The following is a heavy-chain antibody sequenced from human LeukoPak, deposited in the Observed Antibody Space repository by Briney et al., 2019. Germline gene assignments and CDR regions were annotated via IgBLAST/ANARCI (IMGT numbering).Heavy chain of an antibody. Sequence: ASVKVSCKASGYTFTSYAIHWVRQAPGQRLEWMGWINAGNGNTKYSQKFQGRVTITRDTSASTAYMELSSLRSEDTAVYYCARDQVLLWFGEAHYYYYGMDVWGQGTTVTASS. V-gene: IGHV1-3*01. J-gene: IGHJ6*02. CDR3: ARDQVLLWFGEAHYYYYGMDV. D-gene: IGHD3-10*01. CDR1: GYTFTSYA. CDR2: INAGNGNT.